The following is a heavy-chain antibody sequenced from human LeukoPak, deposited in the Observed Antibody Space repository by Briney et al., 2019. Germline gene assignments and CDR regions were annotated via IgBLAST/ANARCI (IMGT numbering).Heavy chain of an antibody. CDR1: GHTLTGYY. Sequence: ASVKVSCKASGHTLTGYYMHCVGQAPGQGLECMGWINPNSGGTNYAQKFQGRVTMTRDTSISTAHMELSRLRSDDTAVYYCAREQGTAMVPNNYWGQGTLVTVSS. CDR3: AREQGTAMVPNNY. J-gene: IGHJ4*02. CDR2: INPNSGGT. D-gene: IGHD5-18*01. V-gene: IGHV1-2*02.